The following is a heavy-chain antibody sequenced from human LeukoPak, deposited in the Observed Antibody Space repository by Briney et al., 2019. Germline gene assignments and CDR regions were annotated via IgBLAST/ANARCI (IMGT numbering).Heavy chain of an antibody. CDR3: ARVGDHYHWYLDV. CDR1: GFTVSTNH. D-gene: IGHD3-10*01. V-gene: IGHV3-53*01. CDR2: LYSGESA. Sequence: GGSLRLSCAASGFTVSTNHMNWVRQAPGRGLEWVSILYSGESAYYADSVKGRFTVSRDSSKNTLFLQMNALRAEDTAVYYCARVGDHYHWYLDVWGRGTLVTVSS. J-gene: IGHJ2*01.